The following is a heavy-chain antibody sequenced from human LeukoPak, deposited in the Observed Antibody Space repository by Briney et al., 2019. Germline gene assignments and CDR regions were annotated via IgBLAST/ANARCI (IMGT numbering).Heavy chain of an antibody. J-gene: IGHJ4*02. CDR2: IKQDGSEK. CDR3: ARIPVEPRFDY. CDR1: GFTFSSYW. V-gene: IGHV3-7*01. Sequence: AGGSLRLSCAASGFTFSSYWMSWVRQAPGEGLESVANIKQDGSEKYYADSVKGRFTISRDNAKNSLYLQMNSLKAEDTAVYYCARIPVEPRFDYWGQRTLVTVSS. D-gene: IGHD4-23*01.